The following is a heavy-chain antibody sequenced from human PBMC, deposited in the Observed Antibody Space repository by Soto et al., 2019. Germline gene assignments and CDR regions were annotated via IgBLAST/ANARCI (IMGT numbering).Heavy chain of an antibody. V-gene: IGHV3-9*01. CDR3: AKGKAARVNWYFDL. J-gene: IGHJ2*01. D-gene: IGHD6-6*01. CDR2: ISWNSGSI. Sequence: EVQLVESGGGLVQPGRSLRLSCAASGFTFDDYAMHWVRQAPGKGLEWVSGISWNSGSIGYADSVKGRFTISRDNAKNSRYLQMNSLRAEDTALYYCAKGKAARVNWYFDLWGRGTLVTVSS. CDR1: GFTFDDYA.